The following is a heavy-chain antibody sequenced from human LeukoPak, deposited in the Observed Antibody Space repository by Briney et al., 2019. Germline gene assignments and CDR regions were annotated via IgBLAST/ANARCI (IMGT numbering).Heavy chain of an antibody. D-gene: IGHD5-24*01. J-gene: IGHJ4*02. CDR3: VRDRRDGNNLAYHFDF. V-gene: IGHV3-30-3*01. Sequence: RCYSAGYAFTFSDNAMHRHAHGPGQGLEWVVDTSYDDTSEYYADSVRGGFTISRDHTQNMVYLHMTSLRDEDTALYYCVRDRRDGNNLAYHFDFWGQGTLVTVSS. CDR1: AFTFSDNA. CDR2: TSYDDTSE.